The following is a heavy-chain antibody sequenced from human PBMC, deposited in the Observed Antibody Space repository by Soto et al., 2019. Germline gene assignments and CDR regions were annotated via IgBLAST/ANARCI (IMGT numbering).Heavy chain of an antibody. CDR1: GYTFSNYG. CDR2: ISAYNGNT. CDR3: ARDSPPVDY. V-gene: IGHV1-18*01. Sequence: ASVKVSCKASGYTFSNYGISRVRQAPGQGLEWMGWISAYNGNTKYAQKLQGRVTMTTDTSTSTAYMELRSLRSDDTAVYYCARDSPPVDYWGQGTLVTASS. J-gene: IGHJ4*02.